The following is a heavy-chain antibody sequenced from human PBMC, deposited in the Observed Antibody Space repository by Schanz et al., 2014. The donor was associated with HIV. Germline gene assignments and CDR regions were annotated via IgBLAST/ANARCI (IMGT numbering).Heavy chain of an antibody. CDR1: GFTFDSFG. J-gene: IGHJ4*02. CDR2: ISYDGSKK. D-gene: IGHD6-6*01. Sequence: QVQLAESGGGVVRPGRSLRLSCAASGFTFDSFGMHWVRQAPGKGLEWVAVISYDGSKKYYADSVRGRITISRDKSKNTLYLQMNSLRADDTAVYYCAKGWRGYSISSWVDYWGQGSLVTVSS. V-gene: IGHV3-30*18. CDR3: AKGWRGYSISSWVDY.